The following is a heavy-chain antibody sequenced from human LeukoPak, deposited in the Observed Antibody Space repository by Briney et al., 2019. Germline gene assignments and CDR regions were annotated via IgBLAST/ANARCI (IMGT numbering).Heavy chain of an antibody. V-gene: IGHV3-53*01. J-gene: IGHJ4*02. CDR2: IYSGGST. D-gene: IGHD3-22*01. CDR3: ARYYYDSSGYFDY. CDR1: GFTVSSNY. Sequence: GGSLRLSCAASGFTVSSNYMNWVRQAPGKGLQWVSVIYSGGSTYYADSVKGRFTISRDNSKNTLYLQMNSLRDEDTAVYYCARYYYDSSGYFDYWGQGTLVTVSS.